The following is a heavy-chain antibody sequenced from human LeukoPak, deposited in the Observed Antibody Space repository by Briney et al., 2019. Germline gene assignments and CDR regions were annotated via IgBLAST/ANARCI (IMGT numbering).Heavy chain of an antibody. CDR2: ISSSSSYI. CDR3: AREGGYSYGSHAFDI. V-gene: IGHV3-21*01. Sequence: PGGSLRLSCAASGFTFSSYSMNWVRQAPGKGLEWVSSISSSSSYIYYADSVKGRFTISRDNAKNSLYLQMNSLRAEDMAVYYCAREGGYSYGSHAFDIWGQGTMVTVSS. D-gene: IGHD5-18*01. CDR1: GFTFSSYS. J-gene: IGHJ3*02.